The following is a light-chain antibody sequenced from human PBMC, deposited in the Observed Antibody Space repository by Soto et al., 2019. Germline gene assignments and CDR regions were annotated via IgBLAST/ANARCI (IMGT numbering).Light chain of an antibody. CDR1: SSDVGGYNY. J-gene: IGLJ3*02. CDR2: EVR. CDR3: TSYTSMSALGV. V-gene: IGLV2-14*01. Sequence: QSALTQPASVSGSPGQSITISCTGTSSDVGGYNYVSWYQQHPGKAPKLIIYEVRNRPSGISDRFSGSKSGNTASLTISGLQADDEADYHCTSYTSMSALGVFGGGTKVTVL.